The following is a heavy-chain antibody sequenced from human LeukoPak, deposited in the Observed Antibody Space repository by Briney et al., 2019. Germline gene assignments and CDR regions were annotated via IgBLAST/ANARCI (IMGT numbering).Heavy chain of an antibody. D-gene: IGHD4-17*01. J-gene: IGHJ4*01. CDR1: GYDFTNHH. V-gene: IGHV1-46*01. Sequence: ASVKVSDKASGYDFTNHHVHWMRQAPGQGLEWMGISYASAGDTRFARKFQGRVTMTRDTSTTTVYMDLTTLRSEDTAVYFCATEPPGAYYFDYWGHGTLVTVSS. CDR2: SYASAGDT. CDR3: ATEPPGAYYFDY.